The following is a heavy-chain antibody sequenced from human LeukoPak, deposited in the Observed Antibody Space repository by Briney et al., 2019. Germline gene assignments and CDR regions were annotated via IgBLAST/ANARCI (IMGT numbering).Heavy chain of an antibody. CDR1: GYTFTSYD. D-gene: IGHD2-2*01. CDR3: ARGPTQVVVLGYYYMDV. Sequence: ASVKVSCKASGYTFTSYDINWVRQATGQGLEWMGWMNPNSGNTGFAQKFQGRVTTTRNTSISTAYMELSSLRSEDTAVYYCARGPTQVVVLGYYYMDVWGKGTTVTVSS. V-gene: IGHV1-8*01. J-gene: IGHJ6*03. CDR2: MNPNSGNT.